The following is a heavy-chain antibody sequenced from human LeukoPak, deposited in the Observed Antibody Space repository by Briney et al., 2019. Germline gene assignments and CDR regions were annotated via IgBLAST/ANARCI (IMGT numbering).Heavy chain of an antibody. Sequence: GGSLRLSCAASGFNFAMHWVRQAPGKGLEWVSGISWDSGSLGDAGSVKGRFNVSRDNAKTSLYLQMNSLRAEDMALYYCVKGETAVAGGAFDYWGQGTLVTVSS. CDR1: GFNFA. D-gene: IGHD6-19*01. J-gene: IGHJ4*02. CDR3: VKGETAVAGGAFDY. CDR2: ISWDSGSL. V-gene: IGHV3-9*03.